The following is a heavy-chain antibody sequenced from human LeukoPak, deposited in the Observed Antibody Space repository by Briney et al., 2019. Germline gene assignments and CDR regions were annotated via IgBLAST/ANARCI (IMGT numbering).Heavy chain of an antibody. J-gene: IGHJ4*02. V-gene: IGHV4-59*02. CDR1: GGSVSGYY. D-gene: IGHD7-27*01. CDR3: ASRKLGNDY. CDR2: IYYTGS. Sequence: PSETLSLTCAVSGGSVSGYYWSWIRQSPGKGLEWIGYIYYTGSSYNPSLKSRVTISADTSKNQFSLNLSSVTAADTAVYYCASRKLGNDYWGQGTLVTVSS.